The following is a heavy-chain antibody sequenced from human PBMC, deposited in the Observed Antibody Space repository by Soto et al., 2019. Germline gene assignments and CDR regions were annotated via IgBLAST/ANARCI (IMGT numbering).Heavy chain of an antibody. V-gene: IGHV3-9*01. J-gene: IGHJ4*02. CDR3: SRGIFTGYYLHSLGY. Sequence: PGGSLRLTGAASGFTFDDYSIHWVRQAPGKGLEWVSGISWNSVSIGYADSVKGRFTISRDNAKNSLYLQMNSLRAEDTAVYYCSRGIFTGYYLHSLGYLGQGTLVTVSS. D-gene: IGHD3-9*01. CDR2: ISWNSVSI. CDR1: GFTFDDYS.